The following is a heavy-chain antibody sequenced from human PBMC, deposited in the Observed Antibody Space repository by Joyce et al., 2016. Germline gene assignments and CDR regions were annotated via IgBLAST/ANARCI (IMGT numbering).Heavy chain of an antibody. Sequence: EVQLVESGGGFVQPGGSLRLSCAASGFTFSDYWMHWVRQVPGKGLVWVSYIYTDGSGTNYADSVKGRFTISRDNAKNTLYLQMNNLRADDTAVYYCVRGGRAMGDYWGQGNLVTVSS. J-gene: IGHJ4*02. D-gene: IGHD5-18*01. V-gene: IGHV3-74*01. CDR3: VRGGRAMGDY. CDR2: IYTDGSGT. CDR1: GFTFSDYW.